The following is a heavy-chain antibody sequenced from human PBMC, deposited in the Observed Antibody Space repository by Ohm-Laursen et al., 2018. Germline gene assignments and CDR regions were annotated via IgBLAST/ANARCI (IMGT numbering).Heavy chain of an antibody. V-gene: IGHV1-2*02. D-gene: IGHD2-21*02. CDR3: ARGWAYCGGDCYAIFDY. J-gene: IGHJ4*02. CDR1: GYTFTGYY. CDR2: INPNSGGT. Sequence: ASVKVSCKASGYTFTGYYMHWVRQAPGQGLEWMGWINPNSGGTSYAQKFQGRVTMTRDTSISTAYMELSRLRSDDTAVYYCARGWAYCGGDCYAIFDYWGQGTLVTVSS.